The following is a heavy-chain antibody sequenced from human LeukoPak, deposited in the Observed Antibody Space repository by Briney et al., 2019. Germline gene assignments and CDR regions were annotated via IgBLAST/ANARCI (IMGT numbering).Heavy chain of an antibody. D-gene: IGHD3-16*02. V-gene: IGHV4-39*01. J-gene: IGHJ4*02. CDR2: IYYSGST. CDR3: ARGYFIWDYVWGSYRHYFDY. Sequence: SETLSLTCTVSGGSISSSSYYWGWIRQPPGKGLEWIGSIYYSGSTYYNPSLKSRVTISVDTSKNQFSLKLSSVTAADTAVYYCARGYFIWDYVWGSYRHYFDYWGQGTLVTVSS. CDR1: GGSISSSSYY.